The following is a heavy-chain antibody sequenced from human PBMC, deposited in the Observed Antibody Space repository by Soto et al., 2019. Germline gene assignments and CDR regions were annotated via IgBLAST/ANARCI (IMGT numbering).Heavy chain of an antibody. Sequence: ASVKVSCKASGYTFTGYYMHWVRQTPGQGLEWMGWINPNSGGTKYAQKFQGWVTMTRDTSINTAYMELSRLRSDDTAVYYCARGPITFGGVIVGFDYWGQGTLVTVSA. D-gene: IGHD3-16*02. CDR1: GYTFTGYY. J-gene: IGHJ4*02. CDR3: ARGPITFGGVIVGFDY. CDR2: INPNSGGT. V-gene: IGHV1-2*04.